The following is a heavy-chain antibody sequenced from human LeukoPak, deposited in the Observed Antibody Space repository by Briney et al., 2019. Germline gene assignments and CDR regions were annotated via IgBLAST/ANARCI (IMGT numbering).Heavy chain of an antibody. CDR2: IREDGRET. CDR3: ARVYLGERF. J-gene: IGHJ3*01. D-gene: IGHD4-17*01. Sequence: GGSLRLSCAASGFTVSSNYMSWVRQAPGKGLEWVGNIREDGRETYYVDSVKGRFTISRDNAKNSLYLQMNSLRAEDTAVYYCARVYLGERFWGQGTMVTVSS. V-gene: IGHV3-7*01. CDR1: GFTVSSNY.